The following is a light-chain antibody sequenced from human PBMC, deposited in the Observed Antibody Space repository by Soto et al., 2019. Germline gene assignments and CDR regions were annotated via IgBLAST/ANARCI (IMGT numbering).Light chain of an antibody. CDR1: QSVGGD. J-gene: IGKJ1*01. CDR3: QHYNSYSEA. V-gene: IGKV3-15*01. Sequence: MTPSPATPSLSPGERVTLSRRASQSVGGDVAWYQQKPGQAPRLLIFGASTRATAVPARFSGSGSGTEFTLTINSLQPDDFATYYCQHYNSYSEAFGQGTKVDIK. CDR2: GAS.